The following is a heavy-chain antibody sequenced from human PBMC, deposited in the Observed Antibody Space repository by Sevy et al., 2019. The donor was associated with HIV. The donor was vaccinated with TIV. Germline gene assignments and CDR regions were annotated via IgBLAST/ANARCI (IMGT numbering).Heavy chain of an antibody. J-gene: IGHJ4*02. CDR3: AKDEYYYDGSGYYWPLGY. CDR1: GFTFSSYA. CDR2: ISGSGGST. Sequence: GGSLRLSCAASGFTFSSYAMSWVRQAPGKGLEWVSAISGSGGSTYYADSVKGRFTISRDNSKNTLYLQMNSLRAEDTAVYYCAKDEYYYDGSGYYWPLGYWGQGTLVTVSS. D-gene: IGHD3-22*01. V-gene: IGHV3-23*01.